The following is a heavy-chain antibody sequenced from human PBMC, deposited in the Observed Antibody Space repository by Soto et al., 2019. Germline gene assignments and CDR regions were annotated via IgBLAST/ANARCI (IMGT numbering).Heavy chain of an antibody. J-gene: IGHJ5*02. Sequence: PSETLSLTCTVSGGSITSSYWSWIRRPPGKGLEWIAYIYDTGISGYTPSTSYNPSLKSRVTMSVDTSKSQFSLKLTSVTAADTAVYYCARDMHAGFTHYFDPWGQGTLVTVSS. CDR3: ARDMHAGFTHYFDP. CDR2: IYDTGISGYTPST. CDR1: GGSITSSY. D-gene: IGHD1-26*01. V-gene: IGHV4-59*01.